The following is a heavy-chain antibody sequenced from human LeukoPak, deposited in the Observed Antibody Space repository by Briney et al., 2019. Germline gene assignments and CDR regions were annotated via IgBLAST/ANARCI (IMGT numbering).Heavy chain of an antibody. V-gene: IGHV1-2*06. J-gene: IGHJ4*02. CDR3: ARGLPAAIGGSDY. Sequence: ASVKVSCKASGYTFTGYYMHWVQQAPGQGLEWMGRINPNSGGTNYAQKFQGRVTMTRDTSISTAYMELSRLRSDDTAVYYCARGLPAAIGGSDYWGQGTLVTVSS. CDR1: GYTFTGYY. CDR2: INPNSGGT. D-gene: IGHD2-2*01.